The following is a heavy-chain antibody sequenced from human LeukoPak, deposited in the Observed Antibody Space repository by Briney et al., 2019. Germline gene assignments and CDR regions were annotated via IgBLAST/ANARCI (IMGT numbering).Heavy chain of an antibody. Sequence: PGGSLRLSCAASGFTLSNYWMTWVRQAPGKGLEWVANIKQDGSEKYYVDSLKGRFTISRDNAKNSLYLQMNSLRVEDTAVYFCARDGIGGPNYYYLDLWGKGTTVTVSS. V-gene: IGHV3-7*01. D-gene: IGHD3-10*01. CDR3: ARDGIGGPNYYYLDL. CDR1: GFTLSNYW. J-gene: IGHJ6*03. CDR2: IKQDGSEK.